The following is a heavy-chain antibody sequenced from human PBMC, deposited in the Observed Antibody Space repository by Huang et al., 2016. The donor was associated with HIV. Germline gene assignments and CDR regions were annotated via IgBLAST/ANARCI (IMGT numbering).Heavy chain of an antibody. J-gene: IGHJ6*03. CDR2: INHSEST. CDR3: ARGQGGYYYYYMDV. CDR1: GGSFSGYY. Sequence: QVQLQQWGAGLLRPSETLSLTCAVYGGSFSGYYGTWSRQPPGKGREWSGEINHSESTNDNPSLTSRVTITVDTSRNQCSLTLTSVTAADTAVYYCARGQGGYYYYYMDVWGKGTTVTVSS. V-gene: IGHV4-34*01.